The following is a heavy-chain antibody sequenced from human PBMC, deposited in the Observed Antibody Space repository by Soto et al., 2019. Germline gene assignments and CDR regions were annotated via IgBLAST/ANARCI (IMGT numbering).Heavy chain of an antibody. V-gene: IGHV3-48*02. CDR1: GFTFSRYS. D-gene: IGHD5-18*01. Sequence: EVQLVESGGGLVQPGWSLRLSCAASGFTFSRYSMNWVRQAPGKGLEWLSYISSSISTMHYADSVKGRFTISRDNAKNSLYLQINILRDEDTAVYYCAREVRDTAVADFDYWGQGTLVTFSS. J-gene: IGHJ4*02. CDR2: ISSSISTM. CDR3: AREVRDTAVADFDY.